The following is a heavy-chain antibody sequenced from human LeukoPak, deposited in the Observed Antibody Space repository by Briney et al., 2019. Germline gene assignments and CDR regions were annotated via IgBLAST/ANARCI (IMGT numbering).Heavy chain of an antibody. J-gene: IGHJ4*02. CDR3: ARSGTRGYSGYDY. V-gene: IGHV3-9*01. Sequence: GGSLRLSCAASGFTFDDYAMHWVRQAPGKGLEWVSGISWNSGSIGYADSVKGRFTISRDNAKNSLYLQMNSLRAEDTAVYYCARSGTRGYSGYDYWGQGTLVTVSS. CDR2: ISWNSGSI. CDR1: GFTFDDYA. D-gene: IGHD5-12*01.